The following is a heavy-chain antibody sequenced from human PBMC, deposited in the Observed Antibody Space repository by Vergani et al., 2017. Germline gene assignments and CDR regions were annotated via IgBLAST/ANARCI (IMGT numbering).Heavy chain of an antibody. Sequence: QLQLQESDSRLVNPSQTLSLTCTLSGDAISRDTYSWNWVRQPPGKPLGWIGSVYYSGTTYYNPSLGGRVTMSIDKSKNHFSLTLTSVTAADSAFYFCARGQTGYSRDCSTYFFYMDVWGKGTTVTVSS. D-gene: IGHD3-3*01. CDR3: ARGQTGYSRDCSTYFFYMDV. J-gene: IGHJ6*03. V-gene: IGHV4-30-2*01. CDR1: GDAISRDTYS. CDR2: VYYSGTT.